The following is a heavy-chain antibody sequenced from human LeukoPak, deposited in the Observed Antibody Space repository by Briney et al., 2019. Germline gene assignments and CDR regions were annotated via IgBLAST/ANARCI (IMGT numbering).Heavy chain of an antibody. D-gene: IGHD1-26*01. V-gene: IGHV4-39*01. Sequence: SETLSLTCTVSGGSISSSSYYWGWIRQPPGKGLEWIGSIYYSGSTYYNPSLKSRVTIPVDTSKNQFSLKLSSVTAADTAVYYCARHRLGSYYDWGYWGQGTLVTVSS. J-gene: IGHJ4*02. CDR2: IYYSGST. CDR3: ARHRLGSYYDWGY. CDR1: GGSISSSSYY.